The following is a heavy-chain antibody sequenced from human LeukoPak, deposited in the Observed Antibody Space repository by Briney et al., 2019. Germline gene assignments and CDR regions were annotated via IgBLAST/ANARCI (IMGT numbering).Heavy chain of an antibody. Sequence: PGGSLRLSCAASGFTFSSYSMNWVRQAPGKGLEWVSYISSSSSTIYYEGSRKGRFTISRDNAKNSLYLQMNSLRAEDTAVYYCARIGRYFDWLLPFDYWGQGTLVTVSS. CDR2: ISSSSSTI. CDR1: GFTFSSYS. D-gene: IGHD3-9*01. V-gene: IGHV3-48*01. CDR3: ARIGRYFDWLLPFDY. J-gene: IGHJ4*02.